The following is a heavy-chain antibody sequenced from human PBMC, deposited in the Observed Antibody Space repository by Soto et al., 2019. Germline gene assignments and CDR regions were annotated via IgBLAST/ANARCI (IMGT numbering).Heavy chain of an antibody. Sequence: ASVKVSCKASGYTFTSYAMHWVRQAPGQRLEWMGWINAGNGNTKYSQKFRGRVTITRDESASTAYMELSSLRSEDTAVYYCAGSIVGGDFDYWGQGTLVTVSS. CDR3: AGSIVGGDFDY. D-gene: IGHD1-26*01. CDR1: GYTFTSYA. CDR2: INAGNGNT. V-gene: IGHV1-3*01. J-gene: IGHJ4*02.